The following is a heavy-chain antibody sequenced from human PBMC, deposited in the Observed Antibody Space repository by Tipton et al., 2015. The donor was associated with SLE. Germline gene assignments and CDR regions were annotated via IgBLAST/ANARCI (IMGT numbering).Heavy chain of an antibody. CDR1: GGSFTDFY. CDR2: IHHLGTT. Sequence: TLSLTCGVYGGSFTDFYWSWIRQSPGKGLEWIGEIHHLGTTNTNPSLKSRVTISVDTSKNQFSLKLSSVTAADTAVYYCARGLRQLAHYYYYYMDVWGKGTTVTVSS. CDR3: ARGLRQLAHYYYYYMDV. V-gene: IGHV4-34*01. J-gene: IGHJ6*03. D-gene: IGHD6-13*01.